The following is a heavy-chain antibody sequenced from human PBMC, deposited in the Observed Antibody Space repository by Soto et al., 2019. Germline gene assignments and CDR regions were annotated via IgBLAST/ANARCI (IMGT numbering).Heavy chain of an antibody. CDR1: GFTFSSYA. V-gene: IGHV3-23*01. Sequence: EVQLLESGGGLVQPGGSLRLSCAASGFTFSSYAMSWVRQAPGKGLEWVSAISGSGGSTYYADSVKGRFTISRDNSKNTLYLQMNSLRAEDTAVYYCAGSSGWYYYFDYWGQGTLVTVSS. J-gene: IGHJ4*02. CDR3: AGSSGWYYYFDY. D-gene: IGHD6-19*01. CDR2: ISGSGGST.